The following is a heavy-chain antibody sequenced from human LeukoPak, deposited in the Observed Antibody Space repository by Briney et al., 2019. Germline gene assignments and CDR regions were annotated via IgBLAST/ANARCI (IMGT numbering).Heavy chain of an antibody. CDR1: GFTFSSYS. CDR3: ARDCSGGSCYSRHFDY. J-gene: IGHJ4*02. V-gene: IGHV3-21*01. CDR2: ISSSSYI. Sequence: GGSLRLSCAASGFTFSSYSMNWVRQAPGKGLEWVSPISSSSYIYYADSVKGRFTISRDNAKNSLYLQMNSLRAEDTAVYYCARDCSGGSCYSRHFDYWGQGTLVTVSS. D-gene: IGHD2-15*01.